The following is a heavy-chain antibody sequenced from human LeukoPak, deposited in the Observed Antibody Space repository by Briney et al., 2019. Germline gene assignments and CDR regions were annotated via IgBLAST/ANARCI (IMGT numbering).Heavy chain of an antibody. CDR3: ARDALWFGELSEGWFDP. J-gene: IGHJ5*02. V-gene: IGHV3-21*01. CDR1: GFTFSSYS. D-gene: IGHD3-10*01. CDR2: ISSSSSYI. Sequence: GSLRLSCAASGFTFSSYSMNWVRQAPGKGLEWVSSISSSSSYIYYADSVKGRFTISRDNAKNSLYLQMNSLRAEDTAVYYCARDALWFGELSEGWFDPWGQGTLVTVSS.